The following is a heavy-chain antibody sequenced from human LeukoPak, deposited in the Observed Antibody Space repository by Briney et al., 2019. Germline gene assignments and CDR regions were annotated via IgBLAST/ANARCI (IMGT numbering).Heavy chain of an antibody. Sequence: GGSLRLSCAASGFTFNNYGMHWVRQAPGKGLEWVAVTWYDGSNKYYADSVKGRFTISRDNSKNTLYLQMNSLRAEDTAVYYCATDHGFHYGAYFDYWGQGTLVTVSS. CDR1: GFTFNNYG. V-gene: IGHV3-30*02. CDR3: ATDHGFHYGAYFDY. D-gene: IGHD4-17*01. J-gene: IGHJ4*02. CDR2: TWYDGSNK.